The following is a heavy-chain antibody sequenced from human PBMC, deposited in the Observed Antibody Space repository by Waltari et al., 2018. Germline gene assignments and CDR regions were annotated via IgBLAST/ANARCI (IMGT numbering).Heavy chain of an antibody. D-gene: IGHD6-6*01. CDR3: VKDRGLYSSSSGLDY. CDR1: GFSFDDYA. V-gene: IGHV3-9*01. J-gene: IGHJ4*02. Sequence: EVQLVESGGGLVQLGRSLRLSCAASGFSFDDYAMHWVRNAPGKGLEWVPGISWKSGSTAYADSVEGRVTISRDNAKNSLYLQMHSLRPEDTALYYCVKDRGLYSSSSGLDYWGQGTLVTVSS. CDR2: ISWKSGST.